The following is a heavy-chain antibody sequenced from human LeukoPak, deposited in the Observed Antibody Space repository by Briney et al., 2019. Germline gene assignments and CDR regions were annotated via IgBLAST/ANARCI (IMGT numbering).Heavy chain of an antibody. CDR1: GFIFNTYG. Sequence: GGSLRLSCAESGFIFNTYGMHWVRQAPGKGLEWVAVIWYDGSNKYYADSVRGRFTISRDNSKNTLYLQMNSLRAEDTAVYFCVSDSGEIHTPYCYDSRGYLHNWGPGTLVTVSS. J-gene: IGHJ4*02. CDR3: VSDSGEIHTPYCYDSRGYLHN. V-gene: IGHV3-33*01. D-gene: IGHD3-22*01. CDR2: IWYDGSNK.